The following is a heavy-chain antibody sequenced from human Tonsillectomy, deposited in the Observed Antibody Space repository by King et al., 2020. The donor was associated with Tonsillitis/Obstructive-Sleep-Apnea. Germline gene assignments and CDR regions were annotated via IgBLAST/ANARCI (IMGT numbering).Heavy chain of an antibody. CDR2: ISPYNGNT. Sequence: QVQLVESGAEVKKPGASVNVSCTASGYTFTSYGISWVRQAPGQGLEWMGWISPYNGNTKNAQKLQGRVTMTTDTSTSTAYMELRSLRSDDTAVYYCARVFCGGDCYPFDYWGQGTLVTVSS. CDR3: ARVFCGGDCYPFDY. D-gene: IGHD2-21*01. V-gene: IGHV1-18*01. CDR1: GYTFTSYG. J-gene: IGHJ4*02.